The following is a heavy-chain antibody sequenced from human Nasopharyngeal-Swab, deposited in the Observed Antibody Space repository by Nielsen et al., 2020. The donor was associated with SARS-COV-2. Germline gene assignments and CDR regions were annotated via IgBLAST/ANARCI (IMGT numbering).Heavy chain of an antibody. D-gene: IGHD2-8*02. CDR1: GFTFSSYA. CDR2: ISYDGSNK. J-gene: IGHJ4*02. Sequence: GGSLRLSCAASGFTFSSYAMHWVRQAPGKGLEWVAVISYDGSNKYYADSVKGRFTISRDNSKNPLYLQMNSLRAEDTAVYYCARDTGGVLGYWGQGTLVTVSS. V-gene: IGHV3-30-3*01. CDR3: ARDTGGVLGY.